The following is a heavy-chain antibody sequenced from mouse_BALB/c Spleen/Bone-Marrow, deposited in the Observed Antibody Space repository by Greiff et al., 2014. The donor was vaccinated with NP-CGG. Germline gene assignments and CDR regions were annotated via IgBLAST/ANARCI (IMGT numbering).Heavy chain of an antibody. V-gene: IGHV5-12-2*01. D-gene: IGHD1-2*01. CDR2: ISNGGGST. CDR1: GFTFSSYT. CDR3: ARRYDYGYGPFAY. Sequence: EVKLEESGGGLVQPRGSLKLSCAASGFTFSSYTMSWVRQTPEKRLEWVAYISNGGGSTYYPDTVKGRFTISRDNAKNTLYLQMSSLKSEDTAMYYCARRYDYGYGPFAYWGQGTLVTVSA. J-gene: IGHJ3*01.